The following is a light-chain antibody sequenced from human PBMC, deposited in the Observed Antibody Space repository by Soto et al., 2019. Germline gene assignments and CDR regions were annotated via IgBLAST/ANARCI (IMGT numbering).Light chain of an antibody. J-gene: IGKJ1*01. CDR3: QQYNNWPPWT. CDR1: QSVSIN. V-gene: IGKV3-15*01. CDR2: GAS. Sequence: EIVMTQSPATLSVSPGGRATLSCRASQSVSINLAWYQQKPGQAPRLLIYGASTRATGIPARFSGSGSGTEFTLTISSLQSEDFAVYFCQQYNNWPPWTFGQGTKVDIK.